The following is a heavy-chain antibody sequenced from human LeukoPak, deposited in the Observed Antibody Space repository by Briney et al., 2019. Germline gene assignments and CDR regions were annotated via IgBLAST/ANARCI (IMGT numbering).Heavy chain of an antibody. CDR3: AREHLDAFDI. V-gene: IGHV3-30-3*01. CDR1: GFTFSSYA. J-gene: IGHJ3*02. Sequence: GGSLRLSCAASGFTFSSYAMYWVRQAPGKGLEWVAVISYDGSNKYYADSVKGRFTISRDNSKNTLYLQMNSLRAEDTAVYYCAREHLDAFDIWGQGTMVTVSS. CDR2: ISYDGSNK.